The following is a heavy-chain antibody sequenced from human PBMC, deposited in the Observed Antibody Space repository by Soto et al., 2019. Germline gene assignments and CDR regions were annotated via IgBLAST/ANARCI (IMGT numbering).Heavy chain of an antibody. V-gene: IGHV4-59*01. Sequence: QVQLQESGPGLVKPSETLSLTCTVSCGSISSYYWRWIRQPPGKGLEWIGYIYYSGSTNYNPSLKSRVTIAVDTSKNQFSLKLSSVTAADTAVYYCARVWGGAFDSWGQGTMVTVSS. CDR3: ARVWGGAFDS. CDR2: IYYSGST. J-gene: IGHJ3*02. CDR1: CGSISSYY. D-gene: IGHD3-10*01.